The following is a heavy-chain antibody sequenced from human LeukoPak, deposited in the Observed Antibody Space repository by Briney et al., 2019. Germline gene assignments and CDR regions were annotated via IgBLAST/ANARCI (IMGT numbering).Heavy chain of an antibody. J-gene: IGHJ6*03. CDR3: AREVVVVPAAIYYMDV. CDR1: GYTFTGYY. CDR2: INPNSGGT. D-gene: IGHD2-2*01. V-gene: IGHV1-2*02. Sequence: ASVKVSCKASGYTFTGYYIHWVRQAPGQGLEWMGWINPNSGGTNYAQKFQGRVTMTRDTSISTAYMELSRLRSDDTAVYYCAREVVVVPAAIYYMDVWGKGTTVTVSS.